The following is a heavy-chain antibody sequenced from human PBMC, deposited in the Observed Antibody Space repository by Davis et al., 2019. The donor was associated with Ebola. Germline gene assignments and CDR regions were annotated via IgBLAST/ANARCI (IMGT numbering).Heavy chain of an antibody. Sequence: GESLKISCAASGFTFSGSAMHWVRQASGKGLEWVGRIRSKANSYATAYAASVKGRFTISRDDSKNTAYLQMNSLKTEDTAVYYCEVGATTEGQGYWGQGTLVTVSS. J-gene: IGHJ4*02. CDR3: EVGATTEGQGY. CDR2: IRSKANSYAT. V-gene: IGHV3-73*01. D-gene: IGHD1-26*01. CDR1: GFTFSGSA.